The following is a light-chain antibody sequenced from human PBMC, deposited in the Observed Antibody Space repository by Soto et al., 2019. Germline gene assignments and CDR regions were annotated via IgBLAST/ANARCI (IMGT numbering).Light chain of an antibody. CDR3: QQYGSSPIT. CDR1: QSVSSSTY. V-gene: IGKV3-20*01. J-gene: IGKJ5*01. CDR2: DAS. Sequence: EIVLTQSPGTLSLSPGERATLPCRASQSVSSSTYLAWYQQKAGQAPRLLIYDASSRATGIPDRFSGSGSRTDFTLTISRLEPEDFAVYYCQQYGSSPITFGQGTRLEIK.